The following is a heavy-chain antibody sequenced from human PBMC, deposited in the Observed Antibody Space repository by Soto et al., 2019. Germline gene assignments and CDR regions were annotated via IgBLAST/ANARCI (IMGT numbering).Heavy chain of an antibody. CDR3: ARREIQGPIDY. Sequence: QVQLQESGPGLVKPSDTLSLTCAVSGYSISSRNWWGWIRQPPGKGLEWIGYIYYSGTTYYNPSLKSRVTMSVDTSKNQFSLKLTPVTAVDTAVYYCARREIQGPIDYWGQGTLVTVSS. CDR1: GYSISSRNW. CDR2: IYYSGTT. V-gene: IGHV4-28*01. J-gene: IGHJ4*02. D-gene: IGHD1-26*01.